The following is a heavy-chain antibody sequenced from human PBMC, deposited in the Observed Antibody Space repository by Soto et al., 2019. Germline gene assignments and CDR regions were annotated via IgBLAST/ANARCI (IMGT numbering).Heavy chain of an antibody. CDR3: ARDARGVLDV. J-gene: IGHJ6*02. CDR2: ISYDGGNK. Sequence: QVQLVESGGGVVQPGRSLRLSCAASGFTFSSYAMHWVRQAPGKGLEWVAVISYDGGNKYYADSVKGRFTISRDNSKNTLYLQMNSLRAEDTAVYYCARDARGVLDVWGQGTTVTVSS. CDR1: GFTFSSYA. D-gene: IGHD6-6*01. V-gene: IGHV3-30-3*01.